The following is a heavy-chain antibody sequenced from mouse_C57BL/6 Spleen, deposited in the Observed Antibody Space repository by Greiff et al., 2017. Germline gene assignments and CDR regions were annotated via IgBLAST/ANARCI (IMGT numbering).Heavy chain of an antibody. J-gene: IGHJ4*01. Sequence: EVQLQQSGPELVKPGASVKISCKASGYTFTDYYMNWVKQSHGKSLEWIGDINPNNGGTSYNQKFKGKATLTVDKSSSTAYMELRSLTSEDSAVYYCLITTIVATGVDYWGQGTSVTVSS. CDR3: LITTIVATGVDY. V-gene: IGHV1-26*01. D-gene: IGHD1-1*01. CDR1: GYTFTDYY. CDR2: INPNNGGT.